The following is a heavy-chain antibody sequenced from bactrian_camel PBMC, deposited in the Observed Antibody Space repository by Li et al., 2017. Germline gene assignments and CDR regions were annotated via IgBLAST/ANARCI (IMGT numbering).Heavy chain of an antibody. D-gene: IGHD2*01. CDR1: GYTAKTCS. CDR3: NVGLCGTWPPGQDNY. CDR2: LYANGGT. J-gene: IGHJ4*01. Sequence: VQLVESGGGSVQAGGSLRLSCAASGYTAKTCSCNWYRQFQGKGRVLVSSLYANGGTYYHDSVKGRFTFAQANVENTNAVTHEMNSLIPEDTATYFCNVGLCGTWPPGQDNYWGHGTQVTVS. V-gene: IGHV3S9*01.